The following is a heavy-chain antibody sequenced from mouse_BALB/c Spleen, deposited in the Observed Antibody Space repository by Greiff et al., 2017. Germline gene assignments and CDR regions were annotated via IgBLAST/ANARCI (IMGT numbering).Heavy chain of an antibody. CDR1: GYTFTSYV. V-gene: IGHV1-14*01. CDR3: AREDYYGSSYRYFDV. Sequence: VQLQQSGPELVKPGASVKMSCKASGYTFTSYVMHWVKQKPGQGLEWIGYINPYNDGTKYNEKFKGKATLTSDKSSSTAYMELSSLTSEDSAVYYCAREDYYGSSYRYFDVWGAGTTVTVSS. J-gene: IGHJ1*01. D-gene: IGHD1-1*01. CDR2: INPYNDGT.